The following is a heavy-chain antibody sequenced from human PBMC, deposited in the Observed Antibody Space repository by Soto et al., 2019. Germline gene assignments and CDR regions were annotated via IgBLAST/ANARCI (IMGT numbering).Heavy chain of an antibody. Sequence: QVQLQESGPGLVKPSETLSLTCAVSGDSISSYYCMWIRQPPGKGLESIGYLYYGRSANYNPSLTSRLTLSVDTSTNQCSLTLISMTAADTAVYYCALRSMAVVPEYWGQGTLVTVSS. CDR1: GDSISSYY. J-gene: IGHJ4*02. D-gene: IGHD3-22*01. CDR3: ALRSMAVVPEY. CDR2: LYYGRSA. V-gene: IGHV4-59*01.